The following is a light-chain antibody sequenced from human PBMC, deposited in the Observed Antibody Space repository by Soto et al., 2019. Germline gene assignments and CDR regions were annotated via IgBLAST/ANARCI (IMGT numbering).Light chain of an antibody. CDR3: QQAYGAPPT. J-gene: IGKJ1*01. CDR2: AAA. CDR1: QGISSY. V-gene: IGKV1-8*01. Sequence: AIRMTQSPSSLSASTGDRVTITCRASQGISSYLAWYQQKPGKAPKLLIYAAARLQTGVPSRFSGSGSGTDFTLTISSLQPEDFATYYCQQAYGAPPTFGQGTKVEIK.